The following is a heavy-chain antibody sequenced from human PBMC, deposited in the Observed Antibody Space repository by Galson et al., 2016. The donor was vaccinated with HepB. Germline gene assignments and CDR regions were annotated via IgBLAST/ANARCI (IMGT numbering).Heavy chain of an antibody. CDR1: GGSISSSNW. CDR2: IFYSGST. D-gene: IGHD1/OR15-1a*01. V-gene: IGHV4-61*01. CDR3: ARDRGDFNNGAFGWFDA. J-gene: IGHJ5*02. Sequence: SETLSLTCAVSGGSISSSNWWSWIRQPPGKGLEWIGYIFYSGSTNYNPSLKGRITISADTPKNQFSLRLRSVTAADTAVYYCARDRGDFNNGAFGWFDAWGQGTLVTVSS.